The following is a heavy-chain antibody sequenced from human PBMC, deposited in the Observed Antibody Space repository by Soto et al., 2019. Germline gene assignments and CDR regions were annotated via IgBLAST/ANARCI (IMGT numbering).Heavy chain of an antibody. CDR3: AKVRHYDFWSGYRASYYYGMDV. V-gene: IGHV3-23*01. J-gene: IGHJ6*02. CDR1: GFTFSSYA. D-gene: IGHD3-3*01. Sequence: GGSLRLSCAASGFTFSSYAMSWVRQAPGKGLEWVSAISGSGGSTYYADSVKGRFTISRDNSKNTLYLQMNSLRAEDTAVYYCAKVRHYDFWSGYRASYYYGMDVWGQGTTVTVSS. CDR2: ISGSGGST.